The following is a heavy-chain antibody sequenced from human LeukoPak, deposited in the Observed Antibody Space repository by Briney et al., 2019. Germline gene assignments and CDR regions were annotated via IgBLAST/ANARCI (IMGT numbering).Heavy chain of an antibody. V-gene: IGHV3-74*01. D-gene: IGHD3-22*01. CDR2: INSDGSST. J-gene: IGHJ4*02. CDR3: AISSGYYTGDFDY. Sequence: GGSLRLSCAASGFTFSSYWMHWVRQAPGKGLVWVSRINSDGSSTSYADSVKGRFTISRDNAKNTLYLQMNSLRAEDTAVYYCAISSGYYTGDFDYWGQGTLVTVSS. CDR1: GFTFSSYW.